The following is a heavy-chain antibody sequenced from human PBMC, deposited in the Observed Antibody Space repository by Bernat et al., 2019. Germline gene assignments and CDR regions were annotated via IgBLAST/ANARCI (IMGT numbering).Heavy chain of an antibody. CDR3: VREQQLGGPDALDI. D-gene: IGHD6-13*01. CDR1: GFRFNSHD. CDR2: IDTAGDT. Sequence: EVQLVESGGGLVQPGGSLRLSCAASGFRFNSHDMHWVRQTTGKGLEWVSAIDTAGDTYYPGSVKGRFTISRENAKNSLYLEMNSLRAGDTAVYFCVREQQLGGPDALDIWGHGTMVTVSS. V-gene: IGHV3-13*01. J-gene: IGHJ3*02.